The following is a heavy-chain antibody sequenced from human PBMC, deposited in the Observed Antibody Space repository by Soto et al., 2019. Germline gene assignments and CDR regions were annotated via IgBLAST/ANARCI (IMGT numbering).Heavy chain of an antibody. V-gene: IGHV1-3*01. Sequence: ASVKVSCKASGYTFTSYAMHWVRPAPGQRLEWMGWINAGNGNTKYSQKFQGRVTITRDTSASTAYMELSSLRSEDTAVYYCARGSGYYYWDDYWGQGTLVTVSS. J-gene: IGHJ4*02. D-gene: IGHD3-22*01. CDR3: ARGSGYYYWDDY. CDR1: GYTFTSYA. CDR2: INAGNGNT.